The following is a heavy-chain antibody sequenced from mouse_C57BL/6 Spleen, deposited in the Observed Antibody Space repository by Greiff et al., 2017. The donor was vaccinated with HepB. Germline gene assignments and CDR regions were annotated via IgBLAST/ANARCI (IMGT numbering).Heavy chain of an antibody. CDR3: ARGGYGHAMDY. CDR1: GYAFSSSW. V-gene: IGHV1-82*01. J-gene: IGHJ4*01. D-gene: IGHD2-2*01. CDR2: IYPGDGDT. Sequence: QVQLQQSGPELVKPGASVKISCKASGYAFSSSWMNWVKQRPGKGLEWIGRIYPGDGDTNYNGKFKGKATLTADKSSSTAYMQLSSLTSEDSAVYFCARGGYGHAMDYWGQGTSVTVSS.